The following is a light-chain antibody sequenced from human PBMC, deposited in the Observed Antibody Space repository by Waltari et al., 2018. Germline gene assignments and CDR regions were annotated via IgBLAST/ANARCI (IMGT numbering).Light chain of an antibody. CDR1: SPNIGGYY. Sequence: QSVLTQPPSVSGAPGQRVTISCTGSSPNIGGYYVSWYQQLPGTTPKLLIYQDNKRPSGVSDRFSGSKSGTSASLTITGLQTEDEADYYCLSYDSSLSAGLFGGGTRLTVL. CDR3: LSYDSSLSAGL. J-gene: IGLJ2*01. CDR2: QDN. V-gene: IGLV1-40*01.